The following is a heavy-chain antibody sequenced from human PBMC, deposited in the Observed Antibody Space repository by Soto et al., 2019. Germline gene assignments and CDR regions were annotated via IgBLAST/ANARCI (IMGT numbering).Heavy chain of an antibody. CDR1: GFTFSTYD. D-gene: IGHD2-8*02. V-gene: IGHV3-13*01. Sequence: EVQLVESGGGLVQPGGSLRLSCAASGFTFSTYDMHWVRQAPGKGLEWVSAIGTQHDAYYPDSVKGRFTTSRENAKNSFDLQMNTLSAGDTAGYYSAKHASYWHGGGGWFAPWGQGTLVTVSS. CDR2: IGTQHDA. J-gene: IGHJ5*02. CDR3: AKHASYWHGGGGWFAP.